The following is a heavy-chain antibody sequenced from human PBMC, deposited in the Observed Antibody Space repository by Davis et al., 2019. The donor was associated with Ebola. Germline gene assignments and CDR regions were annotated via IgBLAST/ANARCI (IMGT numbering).Heavy chain of an antibody. Sequence: SETLSLTCAVYGGSFSGYYWSWIRQPPGKGLEWIGEINHSGSTNYNPSLKSRVTISVDTSKSQFCLKLSSVTAADTAVYYCARGQHSNKQNWFDPWGQGTLVTVSS. CDR1: GGSFSGYY. V-gene: IGHV4-34*01. D-gene: IGHD4-11*01. CDR2: INHSGST. CDR3: ARGQHSNKQNWFDP. J-gene: IGHJ5*02.